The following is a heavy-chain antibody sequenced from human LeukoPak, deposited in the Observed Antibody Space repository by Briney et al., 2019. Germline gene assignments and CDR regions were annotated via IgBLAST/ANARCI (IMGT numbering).Heavy chain of an antibody. V-gene: IGHV4-31*03. Sequence: SETLSLTCTVSGGSISSGGYYWRWIRQHPGKGLEWIGYIYYSGSTYYNPSLKSRVTISVDTSKNQFSLKLSSVTAADTAVYYCARLAAEKYYYYYMDVWGKGTTVTVSS. CDR2: IYYSGST. CDR3: ARLAAEKYYYYYMDV. J-gene: IGHJ6*03. CDR1: GGSISSGGYY. D-gene: IGHD2-15*01.